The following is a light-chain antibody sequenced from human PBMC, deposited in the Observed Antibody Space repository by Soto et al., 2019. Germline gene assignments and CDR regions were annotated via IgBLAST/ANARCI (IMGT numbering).Light chain of an antibody. V-gene: IGKV3-11*01. Sequence: EIILTQSPASLSVSPGERATLSCRASQSVNNNLAWYQQKRGQAPRLLIYHASNRATGIPARFSGTGSGTDFTLTISSLESEDFAIYYCQQRSNWPLTFGGGTKVEIK. CDR2: HAS. CDR3: QQRSNWPLT. CDR1: QSVNNN. J-gene: IGKJ4*01.